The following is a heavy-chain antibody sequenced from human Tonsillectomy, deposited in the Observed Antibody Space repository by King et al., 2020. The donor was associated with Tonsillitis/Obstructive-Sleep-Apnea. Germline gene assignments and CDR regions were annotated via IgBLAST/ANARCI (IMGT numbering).Heavy chain of an antibody. CDR3: ARDTALDAVDI. V-gene: IGHV3-30*04. Sequence: QVQLVESGGGVVQPGRSLRLSCAASGFTFSSYAMHWVRQAPGKGLEWVAVISFDGTNKYYTDSVKGRFTISRDNSKNTLYLQMNSLRAEDTAVYYCARDTALDAVDIWGQGTMVTVSS. J-gene: IGHJ3*02. D-gene: IGHD5-18*01. CDR2: ISFDGTNK. CDR1: GFTFSSYA.